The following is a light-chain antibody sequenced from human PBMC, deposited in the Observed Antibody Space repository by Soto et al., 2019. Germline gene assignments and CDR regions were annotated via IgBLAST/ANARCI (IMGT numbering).Light chain of an antibody. CDR1: QSISSY. J-gene: IGKJ1*01. Sequence: DIQMTQSPSSLSASVGDRVTITCRASQSISSYLNWYQQKPGKAPKLLIYAASSLQSGVPSRFSGSGSGKDFTLTISSLQPEEFATYYWQQSYSTAWTFGQGTKEDIK. CDR3: QQSYSTAWT. CDR2: AAS. V-gene: IGKV1-39*01.